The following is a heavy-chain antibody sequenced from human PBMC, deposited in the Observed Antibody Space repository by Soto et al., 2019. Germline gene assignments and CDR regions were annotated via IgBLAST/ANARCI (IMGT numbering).Heavy chain of an antibody. CDR1: AFTFSSYA. Sequence: GGSLRLSCAASAFTFSSYAMSWVRQAPGKGLEWVSAISGSGGSTYYADSVKGRFTISRDNSKNTLYLQMNSLRAEDTAVYYCAKDLVVTLPAHDAFDIWGQGTMVTVSS. J-gene: IGHJ3*02. CDR2: ISGSGGST. D-gene: IGHD2-21*02. V-gene: IGHV3-23*01. CDR3: AKDLVVTLPAHDAFDI.